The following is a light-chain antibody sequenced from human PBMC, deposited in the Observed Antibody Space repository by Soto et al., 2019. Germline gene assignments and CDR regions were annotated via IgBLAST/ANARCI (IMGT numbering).Light chain of an antibody. V-gene: IGLV1-40*01. Sequence: QSVLTQPPSVSGARGRRVTISCTGSSSKIGAGYDVHWYQQLPGTAPKLLIYGNNNRPSGVPDRFSGSKYGASGSLAITGLQAEDEADYYCQSYDSSLSGSVFGGGTKLTVL. CDR3: QSYDSSLSGSV. CDR1: SSKIGAGYD. CDR2: GNN. J-gene: IGLJ2*01.